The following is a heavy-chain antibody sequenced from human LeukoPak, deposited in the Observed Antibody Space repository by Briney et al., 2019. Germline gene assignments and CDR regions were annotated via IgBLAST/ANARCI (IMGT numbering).Heavy chain of an antibody. V-gene: IGHV3-7*01. Sequence: GGSLRLSRAASGFTFSSYWMSWVRQAPGKGLEWVANIKQDGSGKYYVDSVKGRFTISRDNAKNSLYLQMNSLRAEDTAVYYCAREDGSGWAFDYWGQGTLVTVSS. CDR2: IKQDGSGK. D-gene: IGHD6-19*01. J-gene: IGHJ4*02. CDR3: AREDGSGWAFDY. CDR1: GFTFSSYW.